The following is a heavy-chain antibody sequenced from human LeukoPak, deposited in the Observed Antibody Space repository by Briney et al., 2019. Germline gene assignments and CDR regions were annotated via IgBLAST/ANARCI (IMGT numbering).Heavy chain of an antibody. Sequence: PGGSLRLFCAASGFTFSSYGMSWVRQAPGKGLEWVSVISGSGGSTYYADSVKGRFTISRDNGKNSLSLEMNSLRTEDTALYYCAKDSNTGGYSFGSWGQGTLVTVTS. D-gene: IGHD5-12*01. CDR1: GFTFSSYG. CDR3: AKDSNTGGYSFGS. CDR2: ISGSGGST. V-gene: IGHV3-23*01. J-gene: IGHJ4*02.